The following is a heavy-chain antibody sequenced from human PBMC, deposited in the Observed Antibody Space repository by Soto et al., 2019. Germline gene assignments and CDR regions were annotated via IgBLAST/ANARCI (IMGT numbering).Heavy chain of an antibody. CDR2: ISANKGYT. CDR3: TRDRSTNDY. Sequence: ASVKLACKTSGFSFSSHGVSWGRQAPGQGLEWMGWISANKGYTDYAEKFQDRVIMTTEKSTNTAYLEVTSLRSDDTAVYYCTRDRSTNDYWGPGPLVTVSS. V-gene: IGHV1-18*01. CDR1: GFSFSSHG. J-gene: IGHJ4*02.